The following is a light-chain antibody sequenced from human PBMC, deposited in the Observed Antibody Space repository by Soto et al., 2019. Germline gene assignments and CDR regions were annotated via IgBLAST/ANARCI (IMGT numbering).Light chain of an antibody. J-gene: IGKJ5*01. Sequence: DIQMTQSPSSLSASVGDRVTLTFLASQSIVTYLNWYLQKPGKAPKLLIYAASSLQSGVPSRFSGSGSGTDFTLTISSLQPEDFATYYCQQANSFPITFGQGTRLEI. V-gene: IGKV1-39*01. CDR1: QSIVTY. CDR3: QQANSFPIT. CDR2: AAS.